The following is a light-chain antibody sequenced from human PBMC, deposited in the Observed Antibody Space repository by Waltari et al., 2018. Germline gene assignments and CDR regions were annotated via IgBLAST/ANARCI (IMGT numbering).Light chain of an antibody. CDR1: SDTNVGDFN. CDR2: YKSDSEK. CDR3: MFWPSNVWV. V-gene: IGLV5-37*01. J-gene: IGLJ3*02. Sequence: QPVLTQPPSSSASPGASARLTCTLPSDTNVGDFNIYWYQQKPGSPPRFLLYYKSDSEKAQGSGVPSRFSGSKDASANAGILLISGLQSEDEADYYCMFWPSNVWVFGGGTKLTVL.